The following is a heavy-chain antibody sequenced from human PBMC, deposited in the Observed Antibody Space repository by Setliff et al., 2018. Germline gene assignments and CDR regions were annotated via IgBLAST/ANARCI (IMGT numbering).Heavy chain of an antibody. CDR2: IYHSGST. D-gene: IGHD3-22*01. J-gene: IGHJ4*02. CDR1: GYSISSGYY. CDR3: AREGYYDSSGYWADFDY. Sequence: PSETLSLTCAVSGYSISSGYYWGWIRQPPGKGLEWIGRIYHSGSTYYNPSLNSRVTISVDTSKNQFSLTLRSVTAADTAVYSCAREGYYDSSGYWADFDYWGQGTLVTVSS. V-gene: IGHV4-38-2*02.